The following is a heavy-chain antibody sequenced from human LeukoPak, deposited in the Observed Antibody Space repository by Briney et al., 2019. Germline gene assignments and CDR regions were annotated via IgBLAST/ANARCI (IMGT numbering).Heavy chain of an antibody. Sequence: SETLSLTCSVSGGSINNYYWSWIRQPPGKGLEWIGSIYYSGSTYYNPSLKSRVTISVDTSKNQFSLKLSSVTAADTAVYYCARESRDAYNKGGFDYWGQGTLVTVSS. CDR3: ARESRDAYNKGGFDY. V-gene: IGHV4-59*12. J-gene: IGHJ4*02. CDR2: IYYSGST. D-gene: IGHD5-24*01. CDR1: GGSINNYY.